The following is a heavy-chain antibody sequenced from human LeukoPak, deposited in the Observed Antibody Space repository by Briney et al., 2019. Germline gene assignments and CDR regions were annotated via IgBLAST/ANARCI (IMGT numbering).Heavy chain of an antibody. CDR3: ARHFAYSSSSYFDY. D-gene: IGHD6-6*01. CDR2: VYYTGST. J-gene: IGHJ4*02. CDR1: GGSVSSYY. V-gene: IGHV4-59*08. Sequence: KPSETLSLTCSVSGGSVSSYYWSWIRQSPGKGLEWIGYVYYTGSTNYNSSLKSRVTMFEDKSKNQFSLRLYSVTVADTAVYYCARHFAYSSSSYFDYWGQGSLVTVSS.